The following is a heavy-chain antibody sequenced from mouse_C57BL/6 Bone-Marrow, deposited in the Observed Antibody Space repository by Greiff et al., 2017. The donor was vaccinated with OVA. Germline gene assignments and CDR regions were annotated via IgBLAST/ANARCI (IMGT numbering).Heavy chain of an antibody. CDR1: GFTFSSYG. J-gene: IGHJ3*01. CDR2: ISSGGSYT. V-gene: IGHV5-6*01. D-gene: IGHD2-4*01. CDR3: AGVGLRRSFAY. Sequence: EVQRVESGGDLVKPGGSLKLSCAASGFTFSSYGMSWVRQTPDKRLEWVATISSGGSYTYYPDSVKGRFTISRDNAKNTLYLQMSSLKSEDTAMYYCAGVGLRRSFAYWGQGTLGTVSA.